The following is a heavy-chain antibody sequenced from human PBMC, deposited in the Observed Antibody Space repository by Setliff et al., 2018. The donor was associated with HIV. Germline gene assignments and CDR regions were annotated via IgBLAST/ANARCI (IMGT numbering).Heavy chain of an antibody. Sequence: SETLSLTCTVSGGSISSGSHCWSLIRQTAGKGIEWNGHIYNSGSTNSKPSLKSRVTISIDTSKKQFSLKLSSVPAADTSVYCCARVDSSSGLHAFDIWGQGTMVTVSS. CDR1: GGSISSGSHC. CDR3: ARVDSSSGLHAFDI. J-gene: IGHJ3*02. D-gene: IGHD6-13*01. V-gene: IGHV4-61*09. CDR2: IYNSGST.